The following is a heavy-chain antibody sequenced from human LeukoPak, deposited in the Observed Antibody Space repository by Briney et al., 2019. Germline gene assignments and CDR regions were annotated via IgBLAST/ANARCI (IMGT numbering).Heavy chain of an antibody. CDR2: INCNPGGT. CDR3: ARTYEVRGVTYNWFDP. Sequence: ASVKVSCKASGYTFIGYYMHWVRQAPGQGLEWMGWINCNPGGTNYAQKFQGRVTMTRDTSITTAYMELGSLRSDDTAVYYCARTYEVRGVTYNWFDPWGQGTLVTVSS. D-gene: IGHD3-10*02. CDR1: GYTFIGYY. J-gene: IGHJ5*02. V-gene: IGHV1-2*02.